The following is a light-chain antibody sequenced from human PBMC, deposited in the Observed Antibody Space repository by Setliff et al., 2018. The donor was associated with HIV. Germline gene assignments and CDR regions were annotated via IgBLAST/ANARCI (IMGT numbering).Light chain of an antibody. CDR2: DVS. V-gene: IGLV2-14*03. CDR3: SSYTASSTLV. J-gene: IGLJ3*02. Sequence: QSVLTQPASVSGSPGQSITISCTGSSSDVGGYNYVSWYQQHPVKAPKLMIYDVSQRPSGVSDRFSGSKSGITASLTISGLQPEDESDYYCSSYTASSTLVFGGGTK. CDR1: SSDVGGYNY.